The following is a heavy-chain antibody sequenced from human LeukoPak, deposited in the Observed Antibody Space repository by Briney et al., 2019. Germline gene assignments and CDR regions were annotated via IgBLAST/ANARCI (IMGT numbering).Heavy chain of an antibody. D-gene: IGHD6-19*01. CDR3: ARQGSGGRALDY. CDR1: GGPISSSTNY. J-gene: IGHJ4*02. Sequence: PSETLSLTCTVSGGPISSSTNYCGWIRQPPGKGLEWFGRISYSGSTYYNPSLKSRITISVDTSKNHFSLKLSSVTAADTAVYFCARQGSGGRALDYWGQGTLVTVSS. CDR2: ISYSGST. V-gene: IGHV4-39*01.